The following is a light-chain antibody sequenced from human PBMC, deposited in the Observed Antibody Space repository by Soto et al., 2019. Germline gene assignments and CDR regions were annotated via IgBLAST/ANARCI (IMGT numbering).Light chain of an antibody. CDR3: QQYVDGPFIT. Sequence: EIVMTQSPATLSVSPGDGATLSCRASQSLRSKLAWYQHKPGQSPRLLIYDASTRATGIPARFSGSGSGTEFTLTISSLQSEDFAIYFCQQYVDGPFITFGGGTKVEIK. CDR2: DAS. V-gene: IGKV3-15*01. J-gene: IGKJ4*01. CDR1: QSLRSK.